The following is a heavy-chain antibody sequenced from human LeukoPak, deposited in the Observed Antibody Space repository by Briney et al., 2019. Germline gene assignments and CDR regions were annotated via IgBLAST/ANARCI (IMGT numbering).Heavy chain of an antibody. V-gene: IGHV3-66*02. CDR2: FYRGIST. J-gene: IGHJ3*02. CDR1: GFTVSSNY. CDR3: ARYYDSSGYTQGAFDI. Sequence: SGGSLRLSCAASGFTVSSNYMSWVRQAPGKGLEWLSSFYRGISTYYADSVKGRFTTSKDHSKNTVYLQMDSLRPEDTAVYYCARYYDSSGYTQGAFDIWGQGTMVTVS. D-gene: IGHD3-22*01.